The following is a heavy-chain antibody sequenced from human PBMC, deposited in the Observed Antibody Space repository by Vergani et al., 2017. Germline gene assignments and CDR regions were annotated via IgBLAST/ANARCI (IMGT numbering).Heavy chain of an antibody. Sequence: QLQLQESGSGLVKPSQTLSLTCAVSGGSISSGGYSWSWIRQPPGKGLEWIGYIYHSGSTYYNPSLKSRVTISVDRSKNQFSLKLRAVTAADPAVYYCARARAVAGTGGFDPWGQGTLVTVSS. D-gene: IGHD6-19*01. CDR3: ARARAVAGTGGFDP. CDR1: GGSISSGGYS. CDR2: IYHSGST. V-gene: IGHV4-30-2*01. J-gene: IGHJ5*02.